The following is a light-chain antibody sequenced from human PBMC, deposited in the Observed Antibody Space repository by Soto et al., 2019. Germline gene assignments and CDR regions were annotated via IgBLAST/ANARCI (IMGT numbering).Light chain of an antibody. CDR2: DAF. Sequence: EIVLTQSPGTLSLSPGESATLSCRASRSLDSGQLAWYQQKVGRAPRLLIHDAFMRATGIPDRFSGSESGTDFALTIARLEPEDFAVYYCQQYGHSPRTFGQGTRLE. V-gene: IGKV3-20*01. CDR1: RSLDSGQ. CDR3: QQYGHSPRT. J-gene: IGKJ5*01.